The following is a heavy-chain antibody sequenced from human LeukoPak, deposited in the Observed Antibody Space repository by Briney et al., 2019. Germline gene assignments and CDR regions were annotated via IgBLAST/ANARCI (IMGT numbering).Heavy chain of an antibody. J-gene: IGHJ4*02. Sequence: ASETLSLTCAVYGGSFSGYYWSWIRQPPGKGLEWIGEINHSGSTNYNPSLKSRVTISVDTSKNQFSLKLSSVTAADTAVYYCAREEDSYYFDYWGQGTQVTVSS. CDR3: AREEDSYYFDY. CDR1: GGSFSGYY. CDR2: INHSGST. V-gene: IGHV4-34*01.